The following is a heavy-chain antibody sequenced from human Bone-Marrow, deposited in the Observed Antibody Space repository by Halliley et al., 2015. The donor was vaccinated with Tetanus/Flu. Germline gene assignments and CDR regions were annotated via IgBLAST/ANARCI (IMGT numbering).Heavy chain of an antibody. CDR2: IYHSGGT. J-gene: IGHJ4*02. V-gene: IGHV4-4*01. D-gene: IGHD6-19*01. Sequence: GGGVEWIGEIYHSGGTNYTPSHKSRIPISGDRSKTQFSLKLTSVTAADTAVYFCARNGWYSLDFWGQGIVVTVSS. CDR3: ARNGWYSLDF.